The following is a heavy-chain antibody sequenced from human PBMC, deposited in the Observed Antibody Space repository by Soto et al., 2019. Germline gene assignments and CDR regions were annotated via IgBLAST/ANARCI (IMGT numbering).Heavy chain of an antibody. Sequence: EVQLLESGGGLGQGGGSLRLSCAASGFTFSSYTMNGVRRAPGRGRGGVSLSSARGGSTYYADSVKGRFTISRDNSKNTLYLPMNSLRAEDTGVYYCARDPPNDKTQLDYGMDVWGQGTAVTVSS. CDR3: ARDPPNDKTQLDYGMDV. D-gene: IGHD2-2*01. CDR1: GFTFSSYT. J-gene: IGHJ6*02. CDR2: SSARGGST. V-gene: IGHV3-23*01.